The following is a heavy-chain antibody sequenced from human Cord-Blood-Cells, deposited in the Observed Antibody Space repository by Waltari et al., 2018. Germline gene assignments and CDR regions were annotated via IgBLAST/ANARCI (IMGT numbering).Heavy chain of an antibody. Sequence: QVQLVQSGAEVKKPGASVKVSCKASGYTFTGYYMHWVRQAPGQGLEWMGWIKPNSGGTNYAQTFQGWVTMTRDTSISTAYMELSRLRSDDTAVYYCARAAAADNWFDPWGQGTLVTVSS. CDR3: ARAAAADNWFDP. D-gene: IGHD6-13*01. CDR2: IKPNSGGT. CDR1: GYTFTGYY. J-gene: IGHJ5*02. V-gene: IGHV1-2*04.